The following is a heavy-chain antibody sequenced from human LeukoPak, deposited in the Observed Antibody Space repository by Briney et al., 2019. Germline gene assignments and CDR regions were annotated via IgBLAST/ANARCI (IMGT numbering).Heavy chain of an antibody. CDR1: GFTFSSYW. Sequence: GGSLRLSCAASGFTFSSYWMSWVRQAPGKGLEWVANIKQDGSEKYYVDSVKGRFTISRDNAKNSLYLQMNSLRAEDTAVYHCAREPYYYGSGSDLRPFDPWGQGTLVTVSS. D-gene: IGHD3-10*01. CDR3: AREPYYYGSGSDLRPFDP. CDR2: IKQDGSEK. J-gene: IGHJ5*02. V-gene: IGHV3-7*01.